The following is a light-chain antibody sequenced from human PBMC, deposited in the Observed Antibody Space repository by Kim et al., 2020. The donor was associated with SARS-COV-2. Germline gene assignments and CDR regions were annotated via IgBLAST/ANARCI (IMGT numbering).Light chain of an antibody. V-gene: IGLV2-8*01. Sequence: GHSVTISCTGTSSDVGAYNYVSWFQQHPGKAPKLMIYEVSKRPSGVPDRFSGSKSGNTASLTVSGLQAEDEADYYCSSYGGSNNLLFGGGTQLTVL. CDR2: EVS. CDR1: SSDVGAYNY. J-gene: IGLJ2*01. CDR3: SSYGGSNNLL.